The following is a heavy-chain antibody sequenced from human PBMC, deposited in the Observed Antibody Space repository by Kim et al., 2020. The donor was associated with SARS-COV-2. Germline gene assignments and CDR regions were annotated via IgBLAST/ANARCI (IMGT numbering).Heavy chain of an antibody. CDR1: GFTFSSYS. Sequence: GGSLRLSCAASGFTFSSYSMNWVRQAPGKGLEWVSSISSSSSYIYYADSLKGRFTISRDNAKNSLYLQMNSLRAEDTAVYYCARVSTVLRGSSDDYWGQGTLVTVSS. V-gene: IGHV3-21*01. CDR3: ARVSTVLRGSSDDY. CDR2: ISSSSSYI. D-gene: IGHD1-26*01. J-gene: IGHJ4*02.